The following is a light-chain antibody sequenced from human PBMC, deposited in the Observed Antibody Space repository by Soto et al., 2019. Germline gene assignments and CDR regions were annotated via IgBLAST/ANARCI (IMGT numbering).Light chain of an antibody. CDR1: SSDVGGYNY. J-gene: IGLJ3*02. V-gene: IGLV2-11*01. CDR3: CSYAGSYTWV. CDR2: DVS. Sequence: ALTQPRSVSGSPGQSVTISCSGTSSDVGGYNYVSWYQQHPGKAPKLMIYDVSKRPSGVPDRFSGSKSGNTASLTISGLQAEDEADYYCCSYAGSYTWVFGGGTKLTVL.